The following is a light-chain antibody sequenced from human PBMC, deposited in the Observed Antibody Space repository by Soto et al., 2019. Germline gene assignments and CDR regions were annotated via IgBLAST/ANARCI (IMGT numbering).Light chain of an antibody. J-gene: IGLJ2*01. V-gene: IGLV2-14*01. Sequence: QSALTQPASVSGSPGQSITISCTGTSSDVGTYNYVSWYQQHPGKAPKLIIYGVTNRPSGVSNRFSGSKSGNTTSLTISGLQAEDEGGYYCSSYASSAVVVFGGGTKVTVL. CDR2: GVT. CDR3: SSYASSAVVV. CDR1: SSDVGTYNY.